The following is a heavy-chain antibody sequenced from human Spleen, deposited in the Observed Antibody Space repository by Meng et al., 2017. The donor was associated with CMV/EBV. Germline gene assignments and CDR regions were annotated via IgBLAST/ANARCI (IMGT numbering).Heavy chain of an antibody. CDR2: IYYNGIS. J-gene: IGHJ4*02. V-gene: IGHV4-39*07. D-gene: IGHD3-10*01. CDR1: GGSISSSSYY. CDR3: ARSFFGAGRVDY. Sequence: QLQLQESGPGLVNPSETLSLTCTLSGGSISSSSYYWGWFRQPPGKGLEWIGSIYYNGISHQNPSLRSRVTISVDTSKNQFSLRLISAAAADTAVYYCARSFFGAGRVDYWGQGTLVTVSS.